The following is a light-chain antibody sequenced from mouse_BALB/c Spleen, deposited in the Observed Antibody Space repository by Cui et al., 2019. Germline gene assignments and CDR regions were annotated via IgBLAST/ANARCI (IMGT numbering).Light chain of an antibody. CDR2: RAN. Sequence: DIKMTQYPSSMYASPGERVTITCKASQDINSYLSWFQQKPGKSPKTLIYRANRLVDGVPSRFSGSGSGQDYSLTISSLEYEDMGIYYCLQYDEFPYTFGGGTKLEIK. V-gene: IGKV14-111*01. CDR3: LQYDEFPYT. CDR1: QDINSY. J-gene: IGKJ2*01.